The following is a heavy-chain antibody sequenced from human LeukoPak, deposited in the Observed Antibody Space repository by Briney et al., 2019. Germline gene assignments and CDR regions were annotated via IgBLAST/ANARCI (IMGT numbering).Heavy chain of an antibody. CDR3: ARSYGSGSSAGY. D-gene: IGHD3-10*01. CDR1: GGSISSSNYY. CDR2: IYYSGGT. V-gene: IGHV4-39*01. J-gene: IGHJ4*02. Sequence: SETLSLTCTVSGGSISSSNYYWGWIRQPPGKGLEWIGSIYYSGGTYYNPSLKSRVTISVDTSKSQFFLKVSSVTAADTAVYYCARSYGSGSSAGYWGQGTLVTVSS.